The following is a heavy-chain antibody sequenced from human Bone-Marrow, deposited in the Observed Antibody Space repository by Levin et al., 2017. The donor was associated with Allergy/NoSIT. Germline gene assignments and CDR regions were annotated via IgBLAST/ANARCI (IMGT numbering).Heavy chain of an antibody. V-gene: IGHV3-20*04. D-gene: IGHD3-16*01. CDR2: INWNGGST. J-gene: IGHJ3*02. CDR1: GFTFDDYG. Sequence: GGSLRLSCAASGFTFDDYGMSWVRQAPGKGLEWVSGINWNGGSTGYADSVKGRFTISRDNAKNSLYLQMNSLRAEDTALYYCARESLMITFGGVENAFDIWGQGTMVTVSS. CDR3: ARESLMITFGGVENAFDI.